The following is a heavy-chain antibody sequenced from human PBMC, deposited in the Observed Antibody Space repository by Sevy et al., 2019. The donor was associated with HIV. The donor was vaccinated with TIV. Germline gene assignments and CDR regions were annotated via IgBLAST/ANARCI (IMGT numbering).Heavy chain of an antibody. V-gene: IGHV3-20*01. D-gene: IGHD3-10*01. J-gene: IGHJ6*03. Sequence: GGSLRHSCAASGLTFDDYGMSWIRQAPGKGLEWVSSINWNGCSTGYADSVKGRFTISRDNAKNSLYLQMNSLRAEDTALYHCAGGFGGSGSYYNDPPTYYYYYYMDVWGKGTPVTVSS. CDR2: INWNGCST. CDR1: GLTFDDYG. CDR3: AGGFGGSGSYYNDPPTYYYYYYMDV.